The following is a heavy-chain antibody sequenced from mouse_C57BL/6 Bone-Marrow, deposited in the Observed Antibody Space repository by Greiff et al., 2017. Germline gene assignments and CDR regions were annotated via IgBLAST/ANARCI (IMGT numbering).Heavy chain of an antibody. CDR3: ARHYGSSPRYVDV. J-gene: IGHJ1*03. CDR1: GYSITSGYY. CDR2: ISYDGSN. Sequence: EVQLVESGPGLVKPSQSLSLTCSVTGYSITSGYYWNWIRQFPGNKLEWMGYISYDGSNNYNPSLKNRISITRDTSKNQFFLKLNSVTTEDTATYYCARHYGSSPRYVDVWGTGTTVTVSA. D-gene: IGHD1-1*01. V-gene: IGHV3-6*01.